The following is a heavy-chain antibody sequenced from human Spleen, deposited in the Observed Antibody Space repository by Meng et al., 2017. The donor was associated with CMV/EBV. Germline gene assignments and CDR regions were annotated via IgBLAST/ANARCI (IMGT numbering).Heavy chain of an antibody. CDR1: TFSSYA. V-gene: IGHV1-69*10. Sequence: TFSSYAISWGRQAPGQGLEWVGGIIPILGIANYAQKFQGRVTITADKSTSTAYMELSSLRSEDTAVYYCARERYCSSTSCYAEYVQHWGQGTLVTVSS. CDR2: IIPILGIA. CDR3: ARERYCSSTSCYAEYVQH. J-gene: IGHJ1*01. D-gene: IGHD2-2*01.